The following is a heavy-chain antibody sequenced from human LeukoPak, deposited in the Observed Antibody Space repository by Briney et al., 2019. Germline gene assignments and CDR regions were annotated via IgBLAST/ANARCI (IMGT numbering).Heavy chain of an antibody. CDR2: IYHGGST. J-gene: IGHJ6*03. Sequence: PSETLSLTCTVSGYSISSGYYWGWIRQSPGKGLEWIGSIYHGGSTYYNPSLKSRVTISVDTSKNQFSLKLSSVTAADTAVYYCARGRAAGRRLYYYYMDVWGKGTTVTVSS. D-gene: IGHD6-13*01. CDR3: ARGRAAGRRLYYYYMDV. CDR1: GYSISSGYY. V-gene: IGHV4-38-2*02.